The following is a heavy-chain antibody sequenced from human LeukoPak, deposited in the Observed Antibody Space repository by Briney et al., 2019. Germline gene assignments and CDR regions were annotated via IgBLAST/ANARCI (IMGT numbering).Heavy chain of an antibody. V-gene: IGHV1-69*06. J-gene: IGHJ4*02. CDR3: ARDRWLQSQRYFDY. D-gene: IGHD5-24*01. CDR2: IIPIFGTA. CDR1: VGTFSSYA. Sequence: SVKVSCKASVGTFSSYAISWVRQAPGQGLEWMGGIIPIFGTANYAQKFQGRVTITADKSTSTAYMELSSLRAEDTAVYYCARDRWLQSQRYFDYWGQGILVTVSS.